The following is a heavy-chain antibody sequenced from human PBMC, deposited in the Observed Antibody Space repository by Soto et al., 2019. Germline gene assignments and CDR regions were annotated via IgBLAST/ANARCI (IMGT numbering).Heavy chain of an antibody. CDR2: ISSTTNYL. V-gene: IGHV3-21*06. CDR3: ARESEDLTSNFDY. CDR1: GFIFTRYS. Sequence: GGSLRLSCAASGFIFTRYSMNWVRQAPGKGLEWVSSISSTTNYLYYGDSMKGRFTISRDNAKNSLYLETNSLRAEDTAVYYCARESEDLTSNFDYWGQGTLVTVSS. J-gene: IGHJ4*02.